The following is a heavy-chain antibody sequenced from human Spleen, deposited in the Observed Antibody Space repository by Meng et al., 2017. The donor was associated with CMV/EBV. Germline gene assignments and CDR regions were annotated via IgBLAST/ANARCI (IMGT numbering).Heavy chain of an antibody. V-gene: IGHV1-69*05. CDR3: ARLSIEMRTTIYYTGLDV. CDR2: IIPIFGTA. J-gene: IGHJ6*02. Sequence: SVKVSCKASGGTVSNFAISWVRQAPGQGLGWMGGIIPIFGTAEYAQNFQGRVTITTDESTKTAYLELSSLRPDDTAVYYCARLSIEMRTTIYYTGLDVWGQGTTVTVSS. D-gene: IGHD1/OR15-1a*01. CDR1: GGTVSNFA.